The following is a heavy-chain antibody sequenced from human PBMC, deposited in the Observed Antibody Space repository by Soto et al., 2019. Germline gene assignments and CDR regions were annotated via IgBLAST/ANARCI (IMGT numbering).Heavy chain of an antibody. CDR2: FYWDDDE. J-gene: IGHJ6*02. V-gene: IGHV2-5*02. CDR1: GFSLNTGGVG. Sequence: ITLKESGPTLVKPTQTLTLTCTFSGFSLNTGGVGVGWVRQPRGKAMEWLALFYWDDDERYRPSLRSRLNIPKDTLTNQVVLTMTNMDPEDTATYYCVRNWRYYGGDYYYGMDAWGQGTTVTVSS. D-gene: IGHD3-10*01. CDR3: VRNWRYYGGDYYYGMDA.